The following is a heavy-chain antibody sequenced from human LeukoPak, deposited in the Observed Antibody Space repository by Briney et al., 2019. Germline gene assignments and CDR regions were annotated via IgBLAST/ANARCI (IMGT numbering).Heavy chain of an antibody. J-gene: IGHJ6*03. Sequence: GGSLRLSCAASGFSVSSNFMSWVRQVPGKGLEWVSVIYSGGTTYYADSVKGRFTISRDNSKNTLSLQMNSLRAEDTAVYYCARDGYGNNYMDVWGKGTTVTVSS. CDR3: ARDGYGNNYMDV. CDR1: GFSVSSNF. CDR2: IYSGGTT. D-gene: IGHD1/OR15-1a*01. V-gene: IGHV3-53*01.